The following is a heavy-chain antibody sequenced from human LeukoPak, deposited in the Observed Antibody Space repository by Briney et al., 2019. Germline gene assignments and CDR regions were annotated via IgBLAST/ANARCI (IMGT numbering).Heavy chain of an antibody. CDR1: GFTSIAHA. Sequence: SGGSLRLSCVGSGFTSIAHALTWARQAPGKGLEWVSSISSSSSYIYYADSVKGRLTISRDNAKNSLYLQMNSLRAEDTAVYYCAKNYYDSSGLFDYWGQGTLVTVSS. V-gene: IGHV3-21*01. CDR3: AKNYYDSSGLFDY. CDR2: ISSSSSYI. D-gene: IGHD3-22*01. J-gene: IGHJ4*02.